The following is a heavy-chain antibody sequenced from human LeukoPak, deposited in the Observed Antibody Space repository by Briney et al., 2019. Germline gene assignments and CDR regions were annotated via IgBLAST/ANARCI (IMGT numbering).Heavy chain of an antibody. CDR2: ISSSGSTI. Sequence: PSETLSLTCTVSGGSISSYYWSWIRQPPGKGLEWVSYISSSGSTIYYADSVKGRFTISRDNAKNSLYLQMNSLRAEDTAVYYCARDRAAMVIDYWGQGTLVTVSS. J-gene: IGHJ4*02. V-gene: IGHV3-11*04. D-gene: IGHD5-18*01. CDR3: ARDRAAMVIDY. CDR1: GGSISSYY.